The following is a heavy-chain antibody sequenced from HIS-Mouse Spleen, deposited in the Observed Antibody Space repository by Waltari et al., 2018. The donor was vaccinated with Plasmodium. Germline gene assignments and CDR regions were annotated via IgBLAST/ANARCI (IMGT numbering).Heavy chain of an antibody. CDR3: ARVSYGDYSLSY. V-gene: IGHV3-30*04. Sequence: QVQLVESGGGVVQPGRSLRLSCAASGFTFSSYAMHWVRQAPGKGLEWVAVKSYDGSNKYYADSVKGRFTISRDNSKNTLYLQMNSLRAEDTAVYYCARVSYGDYSLSYWGQGTLVTVSS. CDR2: KSYDGSNK. CDR1: GFTFSSYA. D-gene: IGHD4-17*01. J-gene: IGHJ4*02.